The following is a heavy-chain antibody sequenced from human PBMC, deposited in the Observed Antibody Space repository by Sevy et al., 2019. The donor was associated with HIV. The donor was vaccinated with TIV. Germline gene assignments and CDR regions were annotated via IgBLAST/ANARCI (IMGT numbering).Heavy chain of an antibody. J-gene: IGHJ4*02. CDR1: GFTFSSYS. CDR2: ISSSSSTI. D-gene: IGHD2-15*01. Sequence: GGSLRLPCAASGFTFSSYSMNWVRQAPGKGLEWVSYISSSSSTIYYADSVKGRFTISRDNAKNSLYLQMNSLRDEDTAVYYCARGGYCSGGSCYSDDYFDYWGQGTLVTVSS. CDR3: ARGGYCSGGSCYSDDYFDY. V-gene: IGHV3-48*02.